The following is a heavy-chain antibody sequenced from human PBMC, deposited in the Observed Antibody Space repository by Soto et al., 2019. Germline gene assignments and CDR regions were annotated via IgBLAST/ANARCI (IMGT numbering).Heavy chain of an antibody. CDR3: AKVGYSSQMGYCYRLEV. D-gene: IGHD6-19*01. J-gene: IGHJ6*01. CDR1: RVALSKLI. CDR2: IIPIFGTA. Sequence: GASVRVSWKASRVALSKLIVTCVRRAPGVGLEWVGGIIPIFGTANYAQRCQGRVTITADEPTSTSYMEVNNLRSEDTAVYYCAKVGYSSQMGYCYRLEVWTRGTAVTVSS. V-gene: IGHV1-69*01.